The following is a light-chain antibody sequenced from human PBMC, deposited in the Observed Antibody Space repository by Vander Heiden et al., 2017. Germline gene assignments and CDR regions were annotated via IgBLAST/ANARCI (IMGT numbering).Light chain of an antibody. Sequence: DIQMTQSPSSLSASVGDRVTITCRASQSISSYLNWYQQKPGKAPKLLIYAASSLQSGVPSRFSGSGSGTDFTLTISRLQPEDIATYYCQQSDSTLRTFGQGTKVEIK. CDR2: AAS. CDR1: QSISSY. J-gene: IGKJ1*01. V-gene: IGKV1-39*01. CDR3: QQSDSTLRT.